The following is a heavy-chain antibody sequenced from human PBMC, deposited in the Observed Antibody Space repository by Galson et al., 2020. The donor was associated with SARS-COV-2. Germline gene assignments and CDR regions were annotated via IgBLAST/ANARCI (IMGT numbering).Heavy chain of an antibody. Sequence: SQTLSLTCAVYGGSFSGYYWSWIRQPPGKGLEWIGEINHSGSTNYNPSLKSRVTISVDTSKNQFSLKLSSVTAADTAVYYCARGVRGITMIVVVTIYYYYGMDVWGQGTTVTVSS. J-gene: IGHJ6*02. CDR3: ARGVRGITMIVVVTIYYYYGMDV. CDR2: INHSGST. V-gene: IGHV4-34*01. D-gene: IGHD3-22*01. CDR1: GGSFSGYY.